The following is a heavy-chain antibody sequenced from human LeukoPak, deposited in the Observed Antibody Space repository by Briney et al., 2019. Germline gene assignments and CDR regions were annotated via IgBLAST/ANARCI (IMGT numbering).Heavy chain of an antibody. J-gene: IGHJ3*02. CDR1: GGSISSSSYY. V-gene: IGHV4-61*05. D-gene: IGHD6-13*01. CDR2: IYYSGST. Sequence: SETLSLTCTVSGGSISSSSYYWGWIRQPPGKGLEWIGYIYYSGSTNYNPSLKSRVTISVDTSKNQFSLKLSSVTAANTAVYYCARHEPSIAAAGTECDAFDIWGQGTMVTVSS. CDR3: ARHEPSIAAAGTECDAFDI.